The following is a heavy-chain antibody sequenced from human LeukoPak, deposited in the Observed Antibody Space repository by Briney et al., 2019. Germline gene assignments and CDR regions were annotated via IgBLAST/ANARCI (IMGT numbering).Heavy chain of an antibody. J-gene: IGHJ4*02. CDR3: ASPGGRSGWYYFDY. CDR2: INPNSGGT. D-gene: IGHD6-19*01. Sequence: ASVKVSCKASGYTFTGYYMHWVRQAPGQGLEWVGWINPNSGGTNYAQKFQGRVTMTRDTSISTAYMELSRLRSDDTAVYYCASPGGRSGWYYFDYWGQGTLVTVSS. V-gene: IGHV1-2*02. CDR1: GYTFTGYY.